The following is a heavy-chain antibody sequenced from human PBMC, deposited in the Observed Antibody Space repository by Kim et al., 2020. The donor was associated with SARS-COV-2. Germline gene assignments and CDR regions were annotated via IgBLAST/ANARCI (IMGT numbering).Heavy chain of an antibody. CDR3: ARGPLRFLECDY. Sequence: NYAQKLQGRVTMTTDTSTSTAYMELRSLRSDDTAVYYCARGPLRFLECDYWGQGTLVTVSS. V-gene: IGHV1-18*01. D-gene: IGHD3-3*01. J-gene: IGHJ4*02.